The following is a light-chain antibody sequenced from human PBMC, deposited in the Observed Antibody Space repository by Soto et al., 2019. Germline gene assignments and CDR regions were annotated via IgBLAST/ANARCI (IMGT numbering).Light chain of an antibody. CDR1: ALPKQY. V-gene: IGLV3-25*02. Sequence: SYELTQPPSVSVSPGQTARITCSGDALPKQYAYWYQQKPGQAPVLVIYKDSERPSGIPERFSGSSSGTTVTLTISGVQAEDEADYYCQSYDMSLNNHVFGTGTKVTVL. CDR3: QSYDMSLNNHV. CDR2: KDS. J-gene: IGLJ1*01.